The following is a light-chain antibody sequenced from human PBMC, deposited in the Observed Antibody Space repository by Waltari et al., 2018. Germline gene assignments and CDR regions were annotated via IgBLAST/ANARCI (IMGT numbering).Light chain of an antibody. V-gene: IGLV2-14*03. CDR2: DVS. CDR1: SSDVGAYNY. J-gene: IGLJ2*01. CDR3: ISYTTGDTMI. Sequence: QSALTQPASVSGSPGQSITISCTGTSSDVGAYNYVSWYQQHPGKVPKLIIYDVSHRPSGGSFRFSGSKSDNTASLTISGLQAEDEADYYCISYTTGDTMIFGGGTKLTVL.